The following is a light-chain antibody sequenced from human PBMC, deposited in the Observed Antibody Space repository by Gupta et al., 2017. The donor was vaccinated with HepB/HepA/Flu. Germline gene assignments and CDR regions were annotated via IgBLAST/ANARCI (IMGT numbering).Light chain of an antibody. CDR1: QGISNY. J-gene: IGKJ1*01. CDR3: QKYNGDPRKT. V-gene: IGKV1-27*01. Sequence: DIQMTQSPSSLSASVGDRVTITCRASQGISNYLAWYQQKPGKVPKLLIYAASTWQSGVPSRFSGSGSGTDXTLTISXLQPEDVATYYCQKYNGDPRKTFGXGTKVEIK. CDR2: AAS.